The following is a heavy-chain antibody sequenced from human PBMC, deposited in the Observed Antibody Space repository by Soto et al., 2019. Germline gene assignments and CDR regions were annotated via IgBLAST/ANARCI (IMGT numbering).Heavy chain of an antibody. D-gene: IGHD2-15*01. J-gene: IGHJ4*02. V-gene: IGHV4-34*01. Sequence: SETLSLTCTVSGGSISSYYWSWIRQPPGKGLEWIGEISHSGSTNYNPPLKSRVTILVDTTKNQFSLKVTSVTAADTAVYYCVRRGLLPFEYWGQGMLVTVSS. CDR2: ISHSGST. CDR3: VRRGLLPFEY. CDR1: GGSISSYY.